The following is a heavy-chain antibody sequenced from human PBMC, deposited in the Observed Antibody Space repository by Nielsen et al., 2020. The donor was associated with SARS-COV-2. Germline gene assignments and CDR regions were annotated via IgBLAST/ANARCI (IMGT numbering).Heavy chain of an antibody. CDR3: ARDAGDPMATILFDY. V-gene: IGHV3-74*01. CDR2: INSDGSST. J-gene: IGHJ4*02. CDR1: AFTFSTYW. D-gene: IGHD5-24*01. Sequence: GESLKISCAASAFTFSTYWMHWVRQAPGKGLVWVSRINSDGSSTSYADSVKGRFTISRDSAKNSLYLQMNSLRAEDTGVYYCARDAGDPMATILFDYWGQGTLVTVSS.